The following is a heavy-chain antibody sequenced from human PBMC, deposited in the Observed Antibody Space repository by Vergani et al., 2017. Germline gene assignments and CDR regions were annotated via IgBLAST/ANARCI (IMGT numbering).Heavy chain of an antibody. D-gene: IGHD3-10*01. Sequence: QVQLVQSGTEMKKPGASVKVSCKASGYTFTGYYMHWVRQAPGQGLEWMGWINPNSGGTNYAQKFQGRVTMTRDTSISTAYMELSRLRSDDTAVYYCAREWGYYYGSGRIAWFDPWGQGTLVTVSS. CDR2: INPNSGGT. J-gene: IGHJ5*02. CDR3: AREWGYYYGSGRIAWFDP. CDR1: GYTFTGYY. V-gene: IGHV1-2*02.